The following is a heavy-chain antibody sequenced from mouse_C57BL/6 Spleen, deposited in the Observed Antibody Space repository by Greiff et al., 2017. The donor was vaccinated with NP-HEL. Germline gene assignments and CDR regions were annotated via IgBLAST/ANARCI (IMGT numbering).Heavy chain of an antibody. Sequence: EVKLQESGPELVKPGASVKIPCKASGYTFTDYNMDWVKQSHGKSLEWIGDINPNNGGTIYNQKFKGKATLTVDKSSSTAYMELRSLTSEDIAVYYCARLDGNYGAFAYWGQGTLVTVSA. J-gene: IGHJ3*01. V-gene: IGHV1-18*01. D-gene: IGHD2-1*01. CDR2: INPNNGGT. CDR1: GYTFTDYN. CDR3: ARLDGNYGAFAY.